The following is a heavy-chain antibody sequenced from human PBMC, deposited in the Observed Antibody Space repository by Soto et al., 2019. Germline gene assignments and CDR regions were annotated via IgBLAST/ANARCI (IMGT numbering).Heavy chain of an antibody. J-gene: IGHJ5*02. V-gene: IGHV3-11*05. CDR1: GFTFSDYY. D-gene: IGHD3-10*01. CDR3: ARARITMVRGDTYWFDP. CDR2: ISSSSSYT. Sequence: PGGSLRLSCAASGFTFSDYYMSWIRQATGKGLEWVSYISSSSSYTNYADSVKGRFTISRDNAKNSLYLQMNSLRAEDTAVYYCARARITMVRGDTYWFDPWGQGTLVPVSS.